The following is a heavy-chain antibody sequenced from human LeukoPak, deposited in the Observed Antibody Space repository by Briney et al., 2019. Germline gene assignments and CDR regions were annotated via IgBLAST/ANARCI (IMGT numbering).Heavy chain of an antibody. D-gene: IGHD3-22*01. J-gene: IGHJ5*02. CDR3: ARGTDYYDSSGWLDP. CDR2: IHHSGST. CDR1: GDSISSGHY. V-gene: IGHV4-38-2*02. Sequence: SETLSLTCTVSGDSISSGHYWDWIRQPPGRGLEWIGSIHHSGSTWYNPSLKSRVTISLDTSQTQISLRVTSVTAADTAVYYCARGTDYYDSSGWLDPWGQGTLITVSS.